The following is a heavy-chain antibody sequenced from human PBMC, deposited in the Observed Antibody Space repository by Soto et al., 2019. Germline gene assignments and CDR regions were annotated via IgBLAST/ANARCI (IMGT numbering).Heavy chain of an antibody. CDR2: IIPIFGTA. J-gene: IGHJ2*01. CDR3: ARSHSSSTSCYSCGKDWYFDL. D-gene: IGHD2-2*01. V-gene: IGHV1-69*13. Sequence: SVKVSCKASGGTFSSYAISWVRQAPGQGLEWMGGIIPIFGTANYAQKFQGRVTITADESTSTAYMELSSLRSEDTAVYYCARSHSSSTSCYSCGKDWYFDLSCRGPLLTVS. CDR1: GGTFSSYA.